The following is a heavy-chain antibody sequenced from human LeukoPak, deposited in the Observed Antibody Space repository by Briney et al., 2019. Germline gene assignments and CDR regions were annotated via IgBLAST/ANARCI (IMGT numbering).Heavy chain of an antibody. CDR1: GFTFSDAW. CDR2: IKSKTDGGTT. Sequence: GGSLRLSCAASGFTFSDAWLSWVRQAPGKGLEWVGRIKSKTDGGTTDYAAPVKGRFTISRDDSKNTLYLQMNSLKIEDTAVYYCARYYGDSGSQYYFDYWGQGTLVTVSS. CDR3: ARYYGDSGSQYYFDY. D-gene: IGHD3-22*01. V-gene: IGHV3-15*01. J-gene: IGHJ4*02.